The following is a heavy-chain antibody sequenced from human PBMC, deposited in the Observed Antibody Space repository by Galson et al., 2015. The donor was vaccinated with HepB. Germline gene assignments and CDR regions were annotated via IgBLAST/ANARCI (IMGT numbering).Heavy chain of an antibody. V-gene: IGHV1-18*04. CDR3: ARVVAAAGKTHNSPSNWFDP. CDR2: ISAYNGNT. D-gene: IGHD6-13*01. Sequence: SVKASCKASGYTFTSYGISWVRQAPGQGLEWMGWISAYNGNTNYAQKLQGRVTMTTDTSTSTAYMELRSLRSDDTAVYYCARVVAAAGKTHNSPSNWFDPWGQGTLVTVSS. J-gene: IGHJ5*02. CDR1: GYTFTSYG.